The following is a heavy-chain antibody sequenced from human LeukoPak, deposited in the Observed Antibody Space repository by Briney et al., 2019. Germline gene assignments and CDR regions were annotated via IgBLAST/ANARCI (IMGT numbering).Heavy chain of an antibody. CDR2: ISSSSSTI. J-gene: IGHJ4*02. D-gene: IGHD2-2*01. V-gene: IGHV3-48*01. CDR1: GFTFSSYS. CDR3: ARDIVVVPAAGGFDY. Sequence: GGSLRLSCAASGFTFSSYSMNLVRQAPGKGLEWVSYISSSSSTIYYADSVKGRFTISRDNAKNSLYLQMNSLRAEDTAVYYCARDIVVVPAAGGFDYWGQGTLVTVSS.